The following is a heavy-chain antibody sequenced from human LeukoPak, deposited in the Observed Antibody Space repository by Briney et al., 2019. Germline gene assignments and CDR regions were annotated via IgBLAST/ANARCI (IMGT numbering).Heavy chain of an antibody. CDR2: IYHSGST. D-gene: IGHD6-19*01. Sequence: PSETLSLTCTVSAYSISSGYYWGWIRQPPGKGLEWIGSIYHSGSTYYNPSLKSRVTISVDTSKNQFSPKLSSVTAADTAVYYCAGTYSSGWYEVYWGQGTLVTVSS. V-gene: IGHV4-38-2*02. CDR3: AGTYSSGWYEVY. CDR1: AYSISSGYY. J-gene: IGHJ4*02.